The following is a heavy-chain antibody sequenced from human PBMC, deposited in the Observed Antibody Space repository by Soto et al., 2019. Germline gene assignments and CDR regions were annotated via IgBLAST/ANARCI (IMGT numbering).Heavy chain of an antibody. CDR2: INDSGNI. D-gene: IGHD3-10*01. CDR1: GGSFSGYQ. V-gene: IGHV4-34*01. J-gene: IGHJ6*03. CDR3: ARGLILCFGELSRRGGYYYYMDV. Sequence: QVQLQQWGAGLLKPSETLSLTCAVYGGSFSGYQWTWIRQTPGKGLEWIGEINDSGNINYNPSLKSRVTIFLDTPKKQISLKLSSVTAAATAVYYCARGLILCFGELSRRGGYYYYMDVWGEGTTVIVSS.